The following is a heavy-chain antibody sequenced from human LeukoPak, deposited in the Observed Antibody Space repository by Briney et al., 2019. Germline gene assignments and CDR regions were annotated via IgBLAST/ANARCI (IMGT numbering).Heavy chain of an antibody. CDR2: IYYSGST. V-gene: IGHV4-59*01. CDR3: ARVDSYGYSFDP. CDR1: GGSISSYY. J-gene: IGHJ5*02. Sequence: SETLSLTCTVSGGSISSYYWCGMRQPPRGGLEWIGYIYYSGSTNYNPSLKSRVTISVDTSKNQFSLKLSSVTAADTAVYYCARVDSYGYSFDPWGQGTLVTVSS. D-gene: IGHD5-18*01.